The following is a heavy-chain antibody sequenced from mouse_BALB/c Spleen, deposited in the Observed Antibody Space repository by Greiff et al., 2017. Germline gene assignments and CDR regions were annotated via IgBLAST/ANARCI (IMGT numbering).Heavy chain of an antibody. D-gene: IGHD2-4*01. Sequence: QVQLQQSGAELVRPGTSVKVSCKASGYAFTNYLIEWVKQRPGQGLEWIGVINPGSGGTNYNEKFKGKATLTADKSSSTAYMQLSSLTSDDSAVYFWARSVYYEYDYYYAMDDWGEGTSVTVSS. V-gene: IGHV1-54*03. CDR2: INPGSGGT. J-gene: IGHJ4*01. CDR1: GYAFTNYL. CDR3: ARSVYYEYDYYYAMDD.